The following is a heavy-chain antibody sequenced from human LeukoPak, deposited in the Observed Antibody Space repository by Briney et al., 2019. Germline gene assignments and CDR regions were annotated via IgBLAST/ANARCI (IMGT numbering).Heavy chain of an antibody. CDR1: GFTFSSYG. CDR2: ISYDGSNK. J-gene: IGHJ6*04. CDR3: AKAAMVRGVIGLHYYYGMDV. V-gene: IGHV3-30*18. Sequence: PGGSLRLSCAASGFTFSSYGMHWVRQAPGKGLEWVAVISYDGSNKYYADSVKGRFTISRDNSKNTLYLQMNSLRAEDTAVYYCAKAAMVRGVIGLHYYYGMDVWGKGTTVTVSS. D-gene: IGHD3-10*01.